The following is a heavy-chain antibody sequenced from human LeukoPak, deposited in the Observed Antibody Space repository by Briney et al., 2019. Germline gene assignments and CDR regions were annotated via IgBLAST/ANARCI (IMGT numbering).Heavy chain of an antibody. CDR1: GGSISSGGYY. Sequence: PSETLSLTCTVSGGSISSGGYYWSWIRQHPGKGLEWIGYIYYSGSTYYNPSLKSRVTISVDTSKNQFSLKLSSVTAVDTAVYYCAAPLWFREGYYMDVWGKGTTVTVSS. CDR2: IYYSGST. V-gene: IGHV4-31*03. J-gene: IGHJ6*03. CDR3: AAPLWFREGYYMDV. D-gene: IGHD3-10*01.